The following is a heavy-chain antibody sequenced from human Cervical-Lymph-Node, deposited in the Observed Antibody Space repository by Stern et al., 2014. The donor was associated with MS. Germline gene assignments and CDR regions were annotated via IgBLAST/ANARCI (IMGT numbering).Heavy chain of an antibody. CDR1: GGTFSSYD. CDR2: IIPIFGTA. V-gene: IGHV1-69*01. D-gene: IGHD1-1*01. J-gene: IGHJ4*02. CDR3: ARGLPGYHYDY. Sequence: VQLEESGSEVKKPGSSVKDSCKASGGTFSSYDISWVRQAPGQGLEWIGGIIPIFGTANYAQKFQGRVTITADESTSTAYMELSSLRSEDTAVYYCARGLPGYHYDYWGQGTLVTVSS.